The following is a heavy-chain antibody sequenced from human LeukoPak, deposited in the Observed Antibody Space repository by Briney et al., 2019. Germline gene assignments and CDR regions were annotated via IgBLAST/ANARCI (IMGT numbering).Heavy chain of an antibody. Sequence: SETLSLTCTVSGGSISSYYWSWIRQPPGKGLERIGYIYYSGSTNYNPSLKSRVTISVDTSKNQFSLKLSSVTAADTAVYYCAGYGAVTTSEEAFDIWGQGTMVTVSS. V-gene: IGHV4-59*08. CDR2: IYYSGST. D-gene: IGHD4-17*01. CDR3: AGYGAVTTSEEAFDI. J-gene: IGHJ3*02. CDR1: GGSISSYY.